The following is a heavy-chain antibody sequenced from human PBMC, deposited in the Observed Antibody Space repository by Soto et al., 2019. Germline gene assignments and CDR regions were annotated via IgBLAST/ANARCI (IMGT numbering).Heavy chain of an antibody. CDR1: GYTFRNFG. V-gene: IGHV1-18*01. CDR2: ISAYNANA. CDR3: ARENSYVDY. Sequence: QIQLLQSGAEVKKPGASVKVTCKSSGYTFRNFGISWVRQAPGQGVEWMGWISAYNANANYAQKFQGRLTMTADTSTSTAYMELRSLRSDDTAVYYCARENSYVDYWGQGTLVTVSS. J-gene: IGHJ4*02.